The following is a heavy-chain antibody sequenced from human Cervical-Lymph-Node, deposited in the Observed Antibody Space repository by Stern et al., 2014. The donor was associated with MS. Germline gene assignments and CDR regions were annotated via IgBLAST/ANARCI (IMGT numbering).Heavy chain of an antibody. CDR3: ARDLGIQLWSYFDY. D-gene: IGHD5-18*01. CDR2: IYYSGST. J-gene: IGHJ4*02. V-gene: IGHV4-31*03. Sequence: VQLQESCPGLVKPSQTLSLNCTVSGGSNSSGGYYLSWIRQHPGKGLEWIGYIYYSGSTYYNPSLKSRVTISVDTSKNQFSLKLSSVTAADTAVYYCARDLGIQLWSYFDYWGQGTLVTVSS. CDR1: GGSNSSGGYY.